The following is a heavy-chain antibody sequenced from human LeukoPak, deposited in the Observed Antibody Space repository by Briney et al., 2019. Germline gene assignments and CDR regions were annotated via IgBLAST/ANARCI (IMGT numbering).Heavy chain of an antibody. D-gene: IGHD1-1*01. Sequence: PGRSLRLSCAASGFTFSSYGMHWVRHAPGKGLAWVSRINSDGSSTSYADSVKGRFTISRDNAKNTLYLQMNSLRAEDTAVYYCARWRRQGPPTTYYFDYWGQGTLVTVSS. V-gene: IGHV3-74*01. J-gene: IGHJ4*02. CDR3: ARWRRQGPPTTYYFDY. CDR1: GFTFSSYG. CDR2: INSDGSST.